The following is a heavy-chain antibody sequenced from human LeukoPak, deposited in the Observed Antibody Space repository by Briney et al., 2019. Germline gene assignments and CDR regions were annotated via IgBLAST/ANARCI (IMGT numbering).Heavy chain of an antibody. CDR2: IYYTGTT. CDR3: ARLKGYSSGWYPSYYFDY. Sequence: NTSETLSLTCTVSGGSISSSYWSWIRQPPGKGLEWIGYIYYTGTTNYNPSLKSRVIISVDTSKNQFSLKLSSVTAADTAVYYCARLKGYSSGWYPSYYFDYWGQGTLVTVSS. D-gene: IGHD6-19*01. V-gene: IGHV4-59*08. CDR1: GGSISSSY. J-gene: IGHJ4*02.